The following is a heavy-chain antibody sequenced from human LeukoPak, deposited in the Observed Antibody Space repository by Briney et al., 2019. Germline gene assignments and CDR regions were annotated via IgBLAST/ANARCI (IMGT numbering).Heavy chain of an antibody. J-gene: IGHJ4*02. V-gene: IGHV4-59*01. Sequence: SETLSLTCTVSGGSISSYYWSWIRQPPGKGLEWIGYIYYSASTKYNPSLKSRVTISEDTAKNQFSLKLSSVTAADTAVYYCARDSGYYYDSSGYTPLDYWGQGTPVTVSS. D-gene: IGHD3-22*01. CDR3: ARDSGYYYDSSGYTPLDY. CDR2: IYYSAST. CDR1: GGSISSYY.